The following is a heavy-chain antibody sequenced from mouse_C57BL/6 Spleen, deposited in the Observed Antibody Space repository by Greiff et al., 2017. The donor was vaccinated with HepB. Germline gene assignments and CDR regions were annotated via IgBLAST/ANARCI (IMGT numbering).Heavy chain of an antibody. CDR1: GYTFTSYW. J-gene: IGHJ4*01. CDR2: IDPSDSET. V-gene: IGHV1-52*01. D-gene: IGHD3-2*02. CDR3: ARGTAQYAMDY. Sequence: QVQLQHPGAELVRPGSSVKLSCKASGYTFTSYWMHWVKQRPIQGLEWIGNIDPSDSETHYNQKFKDKATLTVDKSSSTAYMQLSSLTSEDSAVYYCARGTAQYAMDYWGQGTSVTVSS.